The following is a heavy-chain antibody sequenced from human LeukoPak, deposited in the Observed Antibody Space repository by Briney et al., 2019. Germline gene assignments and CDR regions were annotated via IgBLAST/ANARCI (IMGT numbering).Heavy chain of an antibody. V-gene: IGHV3-48*01. CDR3: ARDPEGVAGLDS. J-gene: IGHJ4*02. CDR2: ISGRSVTI. Sequence: PGGSLRLSCAASGFTFSSYAMSWVRLAPGKGLEWVSYISGRSVTIYYADSVKGRFTISRDNAKNSLYLQMNSLRAEDTALYFCARDPEGVAGLDSWGQGALVTVSS. D-gene: IGHD2-15*01. CDR1: GFTFSSYA.